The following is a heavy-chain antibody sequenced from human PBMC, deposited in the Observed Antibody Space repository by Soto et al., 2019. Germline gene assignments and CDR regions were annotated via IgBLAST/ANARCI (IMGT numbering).Heavy chain of an antibody. V-gene: IGHV3-30*19. Sequence: QVQLVESGGGVVQPGTSLRVSCVGSGFTFRSYVIHWVRQAPGKGLEWVALTSYDGSDKYYDDSVRGRFTISRDNSRNTVDLQMDRLRLEDTALYYCARWGTTGGLDVWGQGTLVSASS. D-gene: IGHD3-16*01. J-gene: IGHJ1*01. CDR3: ARWGTTGGLDV. CDR2: TSYDGSDK. CDR1: GFTFRSYV.